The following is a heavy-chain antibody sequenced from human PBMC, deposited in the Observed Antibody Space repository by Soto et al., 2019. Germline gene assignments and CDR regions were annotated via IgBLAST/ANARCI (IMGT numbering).Heavy chain of an antibody. CDR2: IQSDGRDE. J-gene: IGHJ4*02. Sequence: QVLLLESGGGVVQPGRSLRLSCAASGFTFSSYALHWVRQAPGKGLEWVAFIQSDGRDEYYADSVRGRFTISRDNSKNTLSREMDRLPPEDSAFSYGVKGLSDPGCRGGGCKRAFHHLVPGTLVTVS. D-gene: IGHD2-15*01. CDR3: VKGLSDPGCRGGGCKRAFHH. V-gene: IGHV3-30*18. CDR1: GFTFSSYA.